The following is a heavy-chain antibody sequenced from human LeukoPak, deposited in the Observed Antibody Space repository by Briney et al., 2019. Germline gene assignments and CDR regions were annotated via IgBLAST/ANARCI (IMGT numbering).Heavy chain of an antibody. Sequence: GASVKVSCKASGYSFTGYYIHWVRQAPGQGLEWMAWINPNSGGTNYAQKFQGRVTMTRDTSISTAYMELSRLGSDDTAVYYCARGYSSSWFDPWGQGTLVTVSS. CDR2: INPNSGGT. J-gene: IGHJ5*02. V-gene: IGHV1-2*02. CDR1: GYSFTGYY. CDR3: ARGYSSSWFDP. D-gene: IGHD6-13*01.